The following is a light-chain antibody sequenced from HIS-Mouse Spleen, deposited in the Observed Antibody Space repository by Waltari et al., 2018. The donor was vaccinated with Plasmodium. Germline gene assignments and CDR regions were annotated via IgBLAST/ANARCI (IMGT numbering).Light chain of an antibody. CDR1: SSDAGGYNY. CDR3: SSYAGSNNLV. J-gene: IGLJ2*01. Sequence: QSALTQPPSASGSPGQSVTISCTATSSDAGGYNYVSWYQQPPGKAPKLMIYEVSQRPSGVPDRFSGSKSGNTASLTVSGLQAEDEADYYCSSYAGSNNLVFGGGTKLTVL. V-gene: IGLV2-8*01. CDR2: EVS.